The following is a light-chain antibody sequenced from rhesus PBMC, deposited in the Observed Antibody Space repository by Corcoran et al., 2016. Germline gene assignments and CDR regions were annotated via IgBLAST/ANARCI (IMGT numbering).Light chain of an antibody. Sequence: QTALTQPRSVSGSPGQSVTISCTGTSSDIGGYNYVSWYQQHPGTAPKLMIYEVSKRPSGVSDRFSGSKSGNTASLTISGLQAEDAAAYYCSSYEGCYTFIFGAGTRLTVL. J-gene: IGLJ1*01. CDR2: EVS. CDR3: SSYEGCYTFI. V-gene: IGLV2-32*02. CDR1: SSDIGGYNY.